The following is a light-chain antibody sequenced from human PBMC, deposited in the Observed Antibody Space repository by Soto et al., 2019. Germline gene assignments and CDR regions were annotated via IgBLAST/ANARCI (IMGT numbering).Light chain of an antibody. CDR2: EDT. V-gene: IGLV3-1*01. CDR3: QAWDSSAVV. J-gene: IGLJ2*01. CDR1: KLGSKY. Sequence: SYELTQPPSVSVSPGQTASITCSGDKLGSKYASWYQQKPGQSPVLVIYEDTKRPSGIPERFSGSNSGNTATLTISGTQAMDEADYYCQAWDSSAVVFGGGTKLTVL.